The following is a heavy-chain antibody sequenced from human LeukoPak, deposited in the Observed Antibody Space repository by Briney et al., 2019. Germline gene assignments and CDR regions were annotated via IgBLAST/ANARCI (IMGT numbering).Heavy chain of an antibody. CDR2: INPSGGST. Sequence: ALVKVSCKASGYTFTSYYMHWVRQAPGQGLEWMGIINPSGGSTSYAQKFQGRVTMTRDTSTSTVYMELSSLRSEDTAVYYCARSTSSYGSGSYLDYWGQGTLVTVSS. CDR3: ARSTSSYGSGSYLDY. CDR1: GYTFTSYY. D-gene: IGHD3-10*01. V-gene: IGHV1-46*01. J-gene: IGHJ4*02.